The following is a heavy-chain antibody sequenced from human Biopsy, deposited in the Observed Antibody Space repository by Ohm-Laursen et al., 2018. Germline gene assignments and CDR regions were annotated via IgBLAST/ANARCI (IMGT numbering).Heavy chain of an antibody. V-gene: IGHV4-59*01. Sequence: SDTLSLTCTVSGDSISSYYWSWIRQPPGKGLQWIGYVYYTGSTDYNPSLQSRVTISVDTSKNHFSLRLRSVTPADTAIYYCARDREYYSDRTVPGYFDLWGRDPLVTVSS. CDR2: VYYTGST. D-gene: IGHD3-22*01. CDR1: GDSISSYY. J-gene: IGHJ2*01. CDR3: ARDREYYSDRTVPGYFDL.